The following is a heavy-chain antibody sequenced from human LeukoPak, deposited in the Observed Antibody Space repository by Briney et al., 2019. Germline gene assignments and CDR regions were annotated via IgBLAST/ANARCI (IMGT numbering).Heavy chain of an antibody. CDR3: AKDQDYYGSGSYSPFDY. D-gene: IGHD3-10*01. J-gene: IGHJ4*02. CDR1: GFTFSDYY. CDR2: ISGSGGST. Sequence: GGSLRLSCAASGFTFSDYYMSWIRQAPGKGLEWVSAISGSGGSTYYADSVKGRFTISRDNSKNTLYLQMNSLRAEDTAVYYCAKDQDYYGSGSYSPFDYWGQGTLVTVSS. V-gene: IGHV3-23*01.